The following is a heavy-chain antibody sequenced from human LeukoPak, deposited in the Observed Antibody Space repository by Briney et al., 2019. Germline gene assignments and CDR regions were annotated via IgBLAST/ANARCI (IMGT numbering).Heavy chain of an antibody. CDR2: TYYRSKWYN. CDR3: AKGQWLVNDAFNI. Sequence: SQALSLTCAISGDSFSSNSGAWNWLRQSPSRGLEWLGRTYYRSKWYNDYAVSVESRITINPDTSKNQFSLQLNSVTPEDTAVYYCAKGQWLVNDAFNIWGQGTMVTVSS. V-gene: IGHV6-1*01. CDR1: GDSFSSNSGA. J-gene: IGHJ3*02. D-gene: IGHD6-19*01.